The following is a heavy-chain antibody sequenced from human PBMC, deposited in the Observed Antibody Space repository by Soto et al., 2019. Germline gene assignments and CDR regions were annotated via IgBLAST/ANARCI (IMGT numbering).Heavy chain of an antibody. J-gene: IGHJ4*02. D-gene: IGHD6-19*01. CDR2: MSRDGGVT. CDR3: AKIDKFNPQSSGWANRFDY. V-gene: IGHV3-23*01. Sequence: EVQLLESGGGLVQPGGSLRLSCAASGFTFSNYGMTWVRQAPGKGLEWVSGMSRDGGVTDYTDSVKGRFTISRDISKNTLYRQMNSLRAEDTAVYYCAKIDKFNPQSSGWANRFDYWGQGTLVT. CDR1: GFTFSNYG.